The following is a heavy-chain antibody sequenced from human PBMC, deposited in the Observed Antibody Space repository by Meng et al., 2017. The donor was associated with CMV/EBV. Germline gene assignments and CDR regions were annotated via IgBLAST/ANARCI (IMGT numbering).Heavy chain of an antibody. V-gene: IGHV3-74*01. Sequence: GESLKISCAASEFTFSTYWIHWVRQAPGKGLVWVSRIDSDGSTTSYADSVKGRFTISRDNAKKTLYLQMNSLRADDTAVYYCAKPITRIAVAGPFDYWGQGTLVTVSS. J-gene: IGHJ4*02. CDR2: IDSDGSTT. CDR1: EFTFSTYW. D-gene: IGHD6-19*01. CDR3: AKPITRIAVAGPFDY.